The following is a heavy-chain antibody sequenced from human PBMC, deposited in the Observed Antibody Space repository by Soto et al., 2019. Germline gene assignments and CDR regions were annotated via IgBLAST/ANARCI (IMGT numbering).Heavy chain of an antibody. CDR3: ARGRYSKYYGMDV. J-gene: IGHJ6*02. D-gene: IGHD6-13*01. Sequence: LRLSCAASGFTFSDYYMSWIRQAPGKGLEWVSYISSSSSYTNYADSVKGRFTISRDNAKNSLYLQMNSLRAEDTAVYYCARGRYSKYYGMDVWGQGTTVTVSS. CDR2: ISSSSSYT. V-gene: IGHV3-11*06. CDR1: GFTFSDYY.